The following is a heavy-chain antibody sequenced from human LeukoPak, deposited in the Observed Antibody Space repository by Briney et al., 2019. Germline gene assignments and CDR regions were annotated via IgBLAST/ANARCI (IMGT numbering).Heavy chain of an antibody. D-gene: IGHD3-3*01. Sequence: ETLSLTCAVYGGSFSNYDWTWIRQPPGKGLEWIGEVYHSGRTNYNPSLKSRITISADTSKKQFSLRLSSVTAAHTAVYYCAMGRSRVTIFGVALNWLDSWGQGNLVTVSS. CDR3: AMGRSRVTIFGVALNWLDS. CDR1: GGSFSNYD. J-gene: IGHJ5*01. V-gene: IGHV4-34*01. CDR2: VYHSGRT.